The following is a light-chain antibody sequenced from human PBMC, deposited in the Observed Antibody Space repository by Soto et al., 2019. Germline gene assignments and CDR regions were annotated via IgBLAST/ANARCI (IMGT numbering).Light chain of an antibody. V-gene: IGLV1-44*01. CDR2: SNN. CDR3: AAWDDSLVYV. Sequence: QSVLTQPPSASGTPGQRVTISCSGSSSNIGSNTVNCYQQLPGTAPKLLIYSNNQRPSGVPDRFSGSKSGTSASLAISGLQSEDEADYYCAAWDDSLVYVFGTGTKLTVL. J-gene: IGLJ1*01. CDR1: SSNIGSNT.